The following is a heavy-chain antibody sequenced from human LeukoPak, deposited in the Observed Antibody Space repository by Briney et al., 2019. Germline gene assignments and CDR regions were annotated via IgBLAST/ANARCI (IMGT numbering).Heavy chain of an antibody. CDR3: AREGWYYYDSSGENAFDI. V-gene: IGHV4-39*07. Sequence: SETLSLTRTVSGGSISSSSYFWDWIRQPPGKGLEWIGSIFHTGITYYNPSLRSRVTMSLDTSKNQFSLKLSSVTAADTAVYYCAREGWYYYDSSGENAFDIWGQGTMATVSS. CDR2: IFHTGIT. J-gene: IGHJ3*02. CDR1: GGSISSSSYF. D-gene: IGHD3-22*01.